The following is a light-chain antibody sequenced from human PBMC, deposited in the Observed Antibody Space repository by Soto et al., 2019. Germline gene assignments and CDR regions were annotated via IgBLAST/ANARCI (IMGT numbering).Light chain of an antibody. CDR2: GAS. Sequence: EIVMTQSPATLSVSPGERASLSCWASQSVGINLVWYQQTPGQAPRLLIYGASTRAPGIPPRFSATGSGTEFTLTISSLQSGDFAVYYCQQYNKWPPYTFGQGTKLEIK. CDR3: QQYNKWPPYT. V-gene: IGKV3-15*01. CDR1: QSVGIN. J-gene: IGKJ2*01.